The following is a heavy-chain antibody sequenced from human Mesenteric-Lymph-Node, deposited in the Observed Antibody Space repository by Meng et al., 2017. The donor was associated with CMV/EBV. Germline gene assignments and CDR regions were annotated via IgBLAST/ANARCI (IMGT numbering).Heavy chain of an antibody. J-gene: IGHJ3*02. CDR3: ARDPLYSSSSYGGHHRGDAFDI. D-gene: IGHD6-6*01. Sequence: SETLSLTCTVSGGSISSGDYYWSWIRQPPGKGLEWIGYIYYSGSTYYNPSLKSRVTISVDTSKNQFSLKLSSVTAADTAVYYCARDPLYSSSSYGGHHRGDAFDIWGQGTMVTVSS. CDR1: GGSISSGDYY. V-gene: IGHV4-30-4*08. CDR2: IYYSGST.